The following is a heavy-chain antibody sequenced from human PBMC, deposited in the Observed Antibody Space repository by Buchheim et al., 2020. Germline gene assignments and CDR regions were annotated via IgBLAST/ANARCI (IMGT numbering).Heavy chain of an antibody. CDR2: INHSGST. CDR3: ASWLGYCSGGSCYLVDY. CDR1: GGSFSGYY. V-gene: IGHV4-34*01. J-gene: IGHJ4*02. Sequence: QVQLQQWGAGLLKPSETLSLTCAVYGGSFSGYYWSWIRQPPGKGLEWIGEINHSGSTNSNPSLKSRVTISVDTSKNQFSLKLSSVTAADTAVYYCASWLGYCSGGSCYLVDYWGQGTL. D-gene: IGHD2-15*01.